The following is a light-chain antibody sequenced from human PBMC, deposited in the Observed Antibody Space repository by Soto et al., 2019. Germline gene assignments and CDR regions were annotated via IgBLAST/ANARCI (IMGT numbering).Light chain of an antibody. Sequence: ESVLSQSGATLYFSPGERAPHSCWSSHSGSSYLAWYQQKPGQAPRLLIYDASNRATGIPARFSGSGSGTDFTLTISSLEPEDFAVYYCQQRSNWPPITLGQVPRLEI. CDR2: DAS. CDR1: HSGSSY. J-gene: IGKJ5*01. CDR3: QQRSNWPPIT. V-gene: IGKV3-11*01.